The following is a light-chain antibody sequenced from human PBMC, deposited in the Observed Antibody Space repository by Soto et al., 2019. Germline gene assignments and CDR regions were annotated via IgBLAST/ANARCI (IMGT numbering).Light chain of an antibody. CDR1: QSVSSY. V-gene: IGKV3-11*01. J-gene: IGKJ4*01. Sequence: EIVLTQSPATLSLSPGERATLSCRASQSVSSYLAWYQQNPGQAPRLLIYDASNRATGIPARFSGSGSGTAFTLTFSSLDPEDFAVYYGHHRELTFGGGTKVEIK. CDR2: DAS. CDR3: HHRELT.